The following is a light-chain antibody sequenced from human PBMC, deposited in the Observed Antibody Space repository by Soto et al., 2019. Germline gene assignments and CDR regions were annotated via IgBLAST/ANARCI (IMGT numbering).Light chain of an antibody. J-gene: IGLJ1*01. Sequence: QSLLKKPPSLSVPPGQRVTISCKGSSSNIGAGYDVHWYQQLPGTAPKLLIYGNSNRPSGVPDRFSGSKSGTSASLAITGLQAEDEADYYCQSYDSSLSGSYVFGTGTKVTVL. V-gene: IGLV1-40*01. CDR1: SSNIGAGYD. CDR2: GNS. CDR3: QSYDSSLSGSYV.